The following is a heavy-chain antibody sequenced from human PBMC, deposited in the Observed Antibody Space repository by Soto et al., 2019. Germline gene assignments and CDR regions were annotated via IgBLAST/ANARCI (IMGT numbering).Heavy chain of an antibody. CDR3: ARGDYGDYVPRFDTYYFAY. D-gene: IGHD4-17*01. CDR1: GYTFTSYG. Sequence: ASVKVSCKASGYTFTSYGISWVRQAPGQGLEWMGWISAYNGNTNYAQKLQGRVTMTTDTSTSTAYMELRSLRSDDTAVYYCARGDYGDYVPRFDTYYFAYWGQGTLVTVSS. J-gene: IGHJ4*02. V-gene: IGHV1-18*01. CDR2: ISAYNGNT.